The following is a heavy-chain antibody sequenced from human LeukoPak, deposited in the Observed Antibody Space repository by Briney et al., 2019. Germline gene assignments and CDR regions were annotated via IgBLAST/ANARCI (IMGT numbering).Heavy chain of an antibody. CDR2: IYYSGST. V-gene: IGHV4-59*01. CDR3: ARSINSSWYGDFQH. CDR1: GGSMSGYF. J-gene: IGHJ1*01. D-gene: IGHD6-13*01. Sequence: SETLSLTCTVSGGSMSGYFWSWIRQPPGKGLEWIGYIYYSGSTNYNPSLKSRVTISVDTSKNQFSLKLSSVTAADTAVYYCARSINSSWYGDFQHWGQGTLVTVSS.